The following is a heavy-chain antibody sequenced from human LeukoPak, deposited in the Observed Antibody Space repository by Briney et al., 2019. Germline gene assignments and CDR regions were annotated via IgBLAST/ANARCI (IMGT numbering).Heavy chain of an antibody. CDR1: GGSISSYY. D-gene: IGHD6-13*01. CDR2: IYYSGST. V-gene: IGHV4-59*04. CDR3: ARRGIAAARGRRFDP. J-gene: IGHJ5*02. Sequence: SETLSLTCTVSGGSISSYYWSWIRQPPGKGLEWIGTIYYSGSTYYNPSLKSRITISIDTSKNQFSLRLTSVTAADTAVYYCARRGIAAARGRRFDPWGQGTLVTVSS.